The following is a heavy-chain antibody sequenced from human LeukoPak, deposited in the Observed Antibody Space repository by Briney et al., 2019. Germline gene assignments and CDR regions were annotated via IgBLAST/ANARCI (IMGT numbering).Heavy chain of an antibody. J-gene: IGHJ4*02. CDR1: GFTFSTYA. CDR2: VRGSGTDT. V-gene: IGHV3-23*01. CDR3: AKTSRRDSAYDSPFDY. D-gene: IGHD5-12*01. Sequence: GGSLRLSCAASGFTFSTYAMTWVRQAPGEGLEWVSAVRGSGTDTYYADSVKGRFTISRDNSKNTLYLQMNSLRAEDTAIYYCAKTSRRDSAYDSPFDYWGQGTLVTVSS.